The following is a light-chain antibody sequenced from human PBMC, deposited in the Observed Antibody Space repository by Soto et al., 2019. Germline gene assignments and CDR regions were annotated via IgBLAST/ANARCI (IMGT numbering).Light chain of an antibody. CDR1: SSDVGGYNL. CDR3: SSYAGSNNLV. CDR2: EVT. Sequence: QSALTQPPSASGSPGQSVTISCTGTSSDVGGYNLVSWYQQHPGQAPKLMIYEVTKRPSGVPDRFSGSKSGNTASLTVSGLQAEDEADYYCSSYAGSNNLVFGGGTKLTVL. V-gene: IGLV2-8*01. J-gene: IGLJ3*02.